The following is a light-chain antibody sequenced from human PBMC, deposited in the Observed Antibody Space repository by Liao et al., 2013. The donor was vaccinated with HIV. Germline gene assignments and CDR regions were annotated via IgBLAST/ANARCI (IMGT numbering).Light chain of an antibody. CDR2: YDR. CDR3: LAWDSTTTAYV. Sequence: SYVLTQPPSVSAALGMTAKITCAGNNIGIKNVHWYRQKPGQAPVLLIYYDRARPSGIPERFAGSNSGNTATLTISGTQALDEADYYCLAWDSTTTAYVFGSGTKVTVL. J-gene: IGLJ1*01. CDR1: NIGIKN. V-gene: IGLV3-21*01.